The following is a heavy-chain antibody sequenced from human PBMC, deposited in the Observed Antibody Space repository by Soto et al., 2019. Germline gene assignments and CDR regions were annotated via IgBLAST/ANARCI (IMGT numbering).Heavy chain of an antibody. J-gene: IGHJ3*02. CDR1: GGSISSGGYY. D-gene: IGHD3-16*02. CDR2: IYYSGST. V-gene: IGHV4-31*03. CDR3: ARVVDYIWGSYRPTDDAFDI. Sequence: SETLSLTCTVSGGSISSGGYYWSWIRQHPGKGLEWIGYIYYSGSTYYNPSLKSRVTISVDTSKNQFSLKLSSVTAADTAVYYCARVVDYIWGSYRPTDDAFDIWGQGTMVTVSS.